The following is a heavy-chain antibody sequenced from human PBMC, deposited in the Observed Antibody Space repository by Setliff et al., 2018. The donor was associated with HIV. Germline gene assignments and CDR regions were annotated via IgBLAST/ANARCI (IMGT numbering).Heavy chain of an antibody. D-gene: IGHD2-8*01. CDR1: GYTFTSND. CDR3: ARGRYCTTLSCPYYFDY. J-gene: IGHJ4*02. CDR2: MNPNSGNT. Sequence: WASVKVSCKASGYTFTSNDINWVRQATGQGLEWMGWMNPNSGNTGYAQKFQGRVTMTRNTSISTVYMELNSLRSEDTAVYYCARGRYCTTLSCPYYFDYWGQGTLVTV. V-gene: IGHV1-8*02.